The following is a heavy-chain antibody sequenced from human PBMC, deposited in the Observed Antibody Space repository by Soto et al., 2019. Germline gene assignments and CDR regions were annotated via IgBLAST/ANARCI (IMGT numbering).Heavy chain of an antibody. CDR1: GYTFNDYY. Sequence: QVQLVQSGAEVKKPGASVKVSCKASGYTFNDYYIHWVRQATGQGLEGMGWINPKSGGTNYAQKFQGRVTLTRDTSITTAYMEVSRLRTDDTAVYYCATLGAGAFAYWGQGSLVTVSS. CDR3: ATLGAGAFAY. V-gene: IGHV1-2*02. D-gene: IGHD3-16*01. J-gene: IGHJ4*02. CDR2: INPKSGGT.